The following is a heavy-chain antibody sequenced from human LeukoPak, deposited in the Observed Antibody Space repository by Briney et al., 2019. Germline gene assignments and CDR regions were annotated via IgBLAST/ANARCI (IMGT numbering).Heavy chain of an antibody. CDR1: GFTFSGSS. D-gene: IGHD6-13*01. Sequence: GGSLRLSCAASGFTFSGSSIHWVRQASGKGLEWVGLISTKANTYATAYAASVTGRFTISRDASKTTSYLQMNSLKTEDTALYFCTTSYSGNSWYDWFGPWGQGTLVTVSS. V-gene: IGHV3-73*01. CDR2: ISTKANTYAT. CDR3: TTSYSGNSWYDWFGP. J-gene: IGHJ5*02.